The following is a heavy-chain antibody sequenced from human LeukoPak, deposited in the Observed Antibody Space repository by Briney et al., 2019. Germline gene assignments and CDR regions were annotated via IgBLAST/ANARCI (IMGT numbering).Heavy chain of an antibody. CDR3: ASAYDSSGYYRDY. CDR2: IYTSGST. V-gene: IGHV4-61*02. Sequence: PSQTLSLTCTVSGGSISSGSCYWSWIRQPAGKGLEWIGRIYTSGSTNYNPSLKSRVTISVDTSKNQFSLKLSSVTAADTAVYYCASAYDSSGYYRDYWGQGTLVTVSS. CDR1: GGSISSGSCY. J-gene: IGHJ4*02. D-gene: IGHD3-22*01.